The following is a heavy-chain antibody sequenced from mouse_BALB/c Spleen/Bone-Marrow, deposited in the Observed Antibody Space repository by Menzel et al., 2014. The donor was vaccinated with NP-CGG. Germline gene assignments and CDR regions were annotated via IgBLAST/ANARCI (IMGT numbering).Heavy chain of an antibody. CDR1: GFTFSSYG. D-gene: IGHD2-1*01. CDR3: ARGNYGNYVDYFDY. Sequence: EVKVVEPGGGLVQPGGSLKLSCAASGFTFSSYGMSWVRQTPDKRLELVASINSNGGSTYYPDSVKGRFTISRDNAKNTLSLQMSSLKSEDTAMYYCARGNYGNYVDYFDYWGQGTTLTVSS. CDR2: INSNGGST. J-gene: IGHJ2*01. V-gene: IGHV5-6-3*01.